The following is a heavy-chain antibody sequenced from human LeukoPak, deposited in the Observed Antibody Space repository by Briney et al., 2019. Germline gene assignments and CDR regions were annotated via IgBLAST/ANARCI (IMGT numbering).Heavy chain of an antibody. CDR2: ISNEGGGT. Sequence: GGSLRLSCAASGVIFNNYSLVWVRQAPGKGLEWVSAISNEGGGTTYADFVKGRFSVSRDNSKNTLFLQMNSLRAEDTALYYCAKGSSGYFFDLWGQGTLVTVSS. CDR1: GVIFNNYS. V-gene: IGHV3-23*01. D-gene: IGHD3-22*01. J-gene: IGHJ4*02. CDR3: AKGSSGYFFDL.